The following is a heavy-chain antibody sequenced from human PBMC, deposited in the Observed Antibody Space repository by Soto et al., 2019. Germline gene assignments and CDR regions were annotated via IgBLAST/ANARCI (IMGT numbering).Heavy chain of an antibody. CDR3: ARLHGRKVTNNGMDV. CDR1: GYSFTSYW. Sequence: PGESLKISCKGSGYSFTSYWIGWVRQMPGKGLEWMGIIYPGDSDTRYSPSFQGQVTISADKSISTAYLQWSSLKASDTAMYYCARLHGRKVTNNGMDVWGQGTTVTVSS. CDR2: IYPGDSDT. J-gene: IGHJ6*02. V-gene: IGHV5-51*01. D-gene: IGHD2-21*02.